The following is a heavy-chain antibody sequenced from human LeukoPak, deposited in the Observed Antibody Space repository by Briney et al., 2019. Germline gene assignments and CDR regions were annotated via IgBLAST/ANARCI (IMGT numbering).Heavy chain of an antibody. V-gene: IGHV3-33*03. CDR3: ANAGQWRFDS. D-gene: IGHD6-19*01. CDR2: IWYDGSNK. J-gene: IGHJ4*02. Sequence: GGSLRLSCAVSAFSGSRNNMTWVRQAPGKGLEWVAVIWYDGSNKYYADSVKGRFTISRDNAKNMLYMQMNSLRAEDTAVYYCANAGQWRFDSWGLGTLVTVSS. CDR1: AFSGSRNN.